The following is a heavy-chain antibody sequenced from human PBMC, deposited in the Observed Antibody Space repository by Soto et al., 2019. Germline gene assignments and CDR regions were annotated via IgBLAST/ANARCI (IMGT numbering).Heavy chain of an antibody. CDR3: ARALGYNYGDRDHYYGMDV. Sequence: TGGSLRLSCEASGFTFTAYGMHWVRQAPGKGLEWVAVISYDGSNKYYADSVKGRFTLSRDNSKYMLYLQMNSLRPDDTAVYYCARALGYNYGDRDHYYGMDVWGQGTTVTVSS. V-gene: IGHV3-30-3*01. CDR2: ISYDGSNK. J-gene: IGHJ6*02. D-gene: IGHD5-18*01. CDR1: GFTFTAYG.